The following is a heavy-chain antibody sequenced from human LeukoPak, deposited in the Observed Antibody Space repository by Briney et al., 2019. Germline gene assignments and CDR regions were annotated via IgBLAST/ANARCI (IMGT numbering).Heavy chain of an antibody. CDR2: ISGSGGST. Sequence: PGGSLRLSCAASGFTFSSYAMSWVRQAPGKGLEWVSAISGSGGSTYYADSVKGRFTISRDNSKNTLYLQMNSLRAEDTAVYYCAKAPTRIAAAGTPFDYWGQGTLVTVSS. J-gene: IGHJ4*02. D-gene: IGHD6-13*01. V-gene: IGHV3-23*01. CDR1: GFTFSSYA. CDR3: AKAPTRIAAAGTPFDY.